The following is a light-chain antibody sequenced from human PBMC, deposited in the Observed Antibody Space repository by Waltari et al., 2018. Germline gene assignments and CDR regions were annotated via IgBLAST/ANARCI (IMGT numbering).Light chain of an antibody. Sequence: QSVLTQPPSPSATPGQRVTISCSGSNSNPGRQSLYWYQQLPGTAPKLLIYRNNQRPSGVPDRFSASKSGTSASLAISGLRSEDEAVYYCASWDDSHYVFGTGTQVTVL. V-gene: IGLV1-47*01. CDR1: NSNPGRQS. J-gene: IGLJ1*01. CDR2: RNN. CDR3: ASWDDSHYV.